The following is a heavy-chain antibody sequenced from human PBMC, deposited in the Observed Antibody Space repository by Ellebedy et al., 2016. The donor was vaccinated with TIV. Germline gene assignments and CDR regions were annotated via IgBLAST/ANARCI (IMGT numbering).Heavy chain of an antibody. CDR2: ISYDGSNK. CDR1: GFTFSSYA. D-gene: IGHD2-15*01. CDR3: ARDRVVVADDPGRRSYYYYYGMDV. Sequence: GGSLRLXXAASGFTFSSYAMHWVCQAPGKGLEWVAVISYDGSNKYYADSVKGRFTISRDNSKNTLYLQMNSLRAEDTAVYYCARDRVVVADDPGRRSYYYYYGMDVWGQGTTVTVSS. V-gene: IGHV3-30-3*01. J-gene: IGHJ6*02.